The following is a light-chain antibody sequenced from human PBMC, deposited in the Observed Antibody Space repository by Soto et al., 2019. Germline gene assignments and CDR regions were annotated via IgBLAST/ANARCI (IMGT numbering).Light chain of an antibody. J-gene: IGLJ3*02. CDR1: SIDVGHPYNY. CDR2: GVS. V-gene: IGLV2-14*03. CDR3: MSYIASTSTHWV. Sequence: QSALAQPASVSESPGQSITISCTGTSIDVGHPYNYVSWYQQYPGKPPKLLILGVSNRPSGISGRFSGSKSGNTASLTISGLQPEDEADYYCMSYIASTSTHWVLGGGTKVTVL.